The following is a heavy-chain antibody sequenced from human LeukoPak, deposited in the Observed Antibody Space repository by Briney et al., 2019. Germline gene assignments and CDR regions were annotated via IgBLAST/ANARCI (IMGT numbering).Heavy chain of an antibody. Sequence: GGSLRLSCAASGFTFRSHAMHWVRQAPGKGLEWVTVIWYDGSNRYYADSVKGRITISRDTSENTVSLQINNVKVDDTAIYYCARGTGAKRYYFDLWGQGILVTVSS. CDR2: IWYDGSNR. V-gene: IGHV3-30*04. CDR3: ARGTGAKRYYFDL. CDR1: GFTFRSHA. J-gene: IGHJ4*02.